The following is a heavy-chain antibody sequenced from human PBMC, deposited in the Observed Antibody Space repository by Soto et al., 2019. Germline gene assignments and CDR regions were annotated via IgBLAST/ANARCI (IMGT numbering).Heavy chain of an antibody. V-gene: IGHV1-69*02. CDR1: GGTFSSYT. J-gene: IGHJ3*02. D-gene: IGHD3-22*01. CDR3: ATYPYYDSSGYYYGTKIAFDS. CDR2: IIPILGIA. Sequence: QVQLVQSGAEVKKPGSSVKVSCKASGGTFSSYTISWVRQAPGQGLEWMGRIIPILGIANYAQKFQGRVTITADKSTSTVYIELSSLRSEDTAVYYCATYPYYDSSGYYYGTKIAFDSWCQGTMVTVSS.